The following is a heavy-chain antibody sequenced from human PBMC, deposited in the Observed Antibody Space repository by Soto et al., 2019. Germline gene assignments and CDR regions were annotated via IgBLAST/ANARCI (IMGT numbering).Heavy chain of an antibody. CDR3: ARVGAGTYDFDL. Sequence: LRLSCAASGFTFSSYSMNWVRQAPGKGLEWVSSISSSSTIYYADSVKGRFTISRDNAKNSLYLQMNSLRAEDTAVYYCARVGAGTYDFDLWGRGTLVTVSS. J-gene: IGHJ2*01. CDR1: GFTFSSYS. D-gene: IGHD1-7*01. V-gene: IGHV3-48*01. CDR2: ISSSSTI.